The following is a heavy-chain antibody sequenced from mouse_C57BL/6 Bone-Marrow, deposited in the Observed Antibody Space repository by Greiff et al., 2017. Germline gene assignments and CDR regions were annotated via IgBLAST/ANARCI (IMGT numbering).Heavy chain of an antibody. D-gene: IGHD1-1*01. CDR2: GPGLEWIG. Sequence: VQRVESGPELARPWASVKISCQAFYTFSRRVHFAIRDTNYWMQWVKQRPGPGLEWIGAIYPGNGDTSYNQKFKGKATLTADKSSSTAYMQLSXLTSEDSAVYYCAWSYYGSSYVTSVGYFDVWGTGTTVTVSS. CDR1: YTFSRRVH. CDR3: SEDSAVYYCAWSYYGSSYVTSVGYFDV. V-gene: IGHV1-87*01. J-gene: IGHJ1*03.